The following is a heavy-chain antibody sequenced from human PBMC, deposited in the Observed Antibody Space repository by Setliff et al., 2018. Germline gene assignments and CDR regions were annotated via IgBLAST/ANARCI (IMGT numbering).Heavy chain of an antibody. CDR3: ARTFTYYNFWSGYGYGMDV. D-gene: IGHD3-3*01. CDR2: IYTSGST. CDR1: GGSISSGSYY. J-gene: IGHJ6*02. Sequence: SETLSLTCTVSGGSISSGSYYWSWIRQPAGKGLEWIGRIYTSGSTNYNPSLKSRVTITVDTSKNQFSLKLSSVTAADTAVYYCARTFTYYNFWSGYGYGMDVWGQGTTVTVSS. V-gene: IGHV4-61*02.